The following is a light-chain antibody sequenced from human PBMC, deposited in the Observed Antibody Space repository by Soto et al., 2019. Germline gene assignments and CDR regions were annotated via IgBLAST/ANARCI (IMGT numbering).Light chain of an antibody. J-gene: IGKJ1*01. V-gene: IGKV1-5*01. CDR1: QSVSRW. Sequence: DIQLTQSPSTLSASVGDRVTIACRASQSVSRWLAWYQQRPGKAPKVLIWNSATLHSGVPSRFSGSGSGTEFTLTSSSLQTDDFATYYCQHYNGYSTWTFVQGTKVELK. CDR3: QHYNGYSTWT. CDR2: NSA.